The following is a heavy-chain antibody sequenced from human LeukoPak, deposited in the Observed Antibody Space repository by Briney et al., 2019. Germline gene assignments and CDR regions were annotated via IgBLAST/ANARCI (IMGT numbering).Heavy chain of an antibody. CDR3: ARGGYYDVLTGLNRFYFDY. CDR2: IHYSGST. D-gene: IGHD3-9*01. J-gene: IGHJ4*02. V-gene: IGHV4-59*01. Sequence: KPSETLSLTCIVSDGSIDSFSWSWIRRSPGKGLEWIGYIHYSGSTNYNPSLKSRVTMSIDTSKSQFSLKLSSVTAADTAVYYCARGGYYDVLTGLNRFYFDYWGQGTLVTVSS. CDR1: DGSIDSFS.